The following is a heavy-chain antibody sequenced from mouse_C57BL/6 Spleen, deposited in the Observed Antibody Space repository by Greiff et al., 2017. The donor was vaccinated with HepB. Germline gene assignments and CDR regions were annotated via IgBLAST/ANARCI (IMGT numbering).Heavy chain of an antibody. V-gene: IGHV1-82*01. J-gene: IGHJ2*01. Sequence: VQRVESGPELVKPGASVKISCKASGYAFSSSWMNWVKQRPGKGLEWIGRIYPGDGDTNYNGKFKGKATLTADKSSSTAYMQLSSLTAEDSAVYFCARGNYYGHYFDYWGQGTTLTVSS. CDR2: IYPGDGDT. CDR3: ARGNYYGHYFDY. CDR1: GYAFSSSW. D-gene: IGHD1-2*01.